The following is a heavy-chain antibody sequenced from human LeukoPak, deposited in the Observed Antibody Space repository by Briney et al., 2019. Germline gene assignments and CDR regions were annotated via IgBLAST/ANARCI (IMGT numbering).Heavy chain of an antibody. V-gene: IGHV3-7*03. CDR2: IQEDGKKE. J-gene: IGHJ3*02. CDR1: GFTFSSYE. CDR3: ARSDGYGLVGI. D-gene: IGHD3-10*01. Sequence: PGGSLRLSCAASGFTFSSYEMNWVRQAPGKGLEWVANIQEDGKKENYVDSVRGRFTISRDNAKNSIYLQMNSLRVEDTAVYYCARSDGYGLVGIWGQGTMVTVSS.